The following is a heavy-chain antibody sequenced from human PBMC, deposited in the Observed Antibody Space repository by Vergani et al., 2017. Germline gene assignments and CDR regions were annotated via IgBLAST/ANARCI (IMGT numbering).Heavy chain of an antibody. J-gene: IGHJ6*02. CDR1: GFPVSSNY. V-gene: IGHV3-66*01. CDR2: IYSGGST. CDR3: ASPTEGYSYGYVYGMDV. D-gene: IGHD5-18*01. Sequence: EVQLVESGGGLVQPGGSLRLSCAASGFPVSSNYMSWVRRAPGKGLEWVSVIYSGGSTYYADSVKGRFTISRDNAKNTLYLQVNGLRDEDTAVYYCASPTEGYSYGYVYGMDVWGQGP.